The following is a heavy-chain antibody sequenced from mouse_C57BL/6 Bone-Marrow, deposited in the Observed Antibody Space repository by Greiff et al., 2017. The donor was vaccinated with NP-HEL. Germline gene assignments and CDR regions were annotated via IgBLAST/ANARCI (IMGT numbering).Heavy chain of an antibody. Sequence: EVHLVESGGGLVQSGRSLRLSCATSGFTFSDFYMEWVRQAPGKGLEWIAASRNKANDYTTEYSASVKGRFIVSRDTSQSILYLQMNALRAEDTAIYYGARAVGADWYFDVWGTGTTVTVSS. J-gene: IGHJ1*03. CDR2: SRNKANDYTT. CDR3: ARAVGADWYFDV. V-gene: IGHV7-1*01. CDR1: GFTFSDFY. D-gene: IGHD1-1*01.